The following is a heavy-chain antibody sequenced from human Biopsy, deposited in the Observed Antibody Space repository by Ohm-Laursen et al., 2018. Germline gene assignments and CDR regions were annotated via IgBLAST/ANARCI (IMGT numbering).Heavy chain of an antibody. D-gene: IGHD2-15*01. V-gene: IGHV1-2*02. CDR3: AKGQDLRGGAEYFQH. CDR2: INPHSGTT. J-gene: IGHJ1*01. Sequence: GSSVKVSCKASGYTFTTYGITWVRQAPGQGLEWMGWINPHSGTTKFAQDFQGRVTMTRDTSIATAYMELRRLRSDDTAVYYCAKGQDLRGGAEYFQHWGQGALVTVSS. CDR1: GYTFTTYG.